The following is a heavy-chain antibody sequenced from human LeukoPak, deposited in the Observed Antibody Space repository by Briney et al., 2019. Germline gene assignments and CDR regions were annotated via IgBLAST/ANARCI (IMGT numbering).Heavy chain of an antibody. D-gene: IGHD1-26*01. CDR1: GFTSSNYA. V-gene: IGHV3-23*01. CDR3: TKPLVGPSTSDNFDY. CDR2: ISSGDTNT. J-gene: IGHJ4*02. Sequence: QAGGSLRLSCAASGFTSSNYAMTLVRQAPGKGLEWVSAISSGDTNTYYADSVKGRFTISRDTSKNTLYLRMNSLSAEDTAVYYCTKPLVGPSTSDNFDYWGQGTLVTVSS.